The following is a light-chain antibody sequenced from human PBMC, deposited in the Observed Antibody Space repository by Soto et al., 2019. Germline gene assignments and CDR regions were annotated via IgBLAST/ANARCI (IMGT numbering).Light chain of an antibody. CDR3: QQYCRSPST. CDR1: QSVSSGS. Sequence: IVLTQSPGTLSLSPGERATLSCRASQSVSSGSLAWYQQKPGQAPRLLIYAASSRATGIPDRFSGSGSGTDFTLTISRVEPEDFAVYYCQQYCRSPSTFGQGTRLEIK. CDR2: AAS. J-gene: IGKJ5*01. V-gene: IGKV3-20*01.